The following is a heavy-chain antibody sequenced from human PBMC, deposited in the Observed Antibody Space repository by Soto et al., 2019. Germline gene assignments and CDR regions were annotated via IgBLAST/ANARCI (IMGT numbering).Heavy chain of an antibody. V-gene: IGHV1-18*01. CDR1: GYTFTSYG. Sequence: ASVKVSCKASGYTFTSYGISWVRQAPGQGLEWMGWISAYNGNTNYAQKLQGRVTMTTDTSTSTAYMELRSLRSDDTAVYYCASQQYSSSSEWFDPWGQGTLVTAPQ. CDR2: ISAYNGNT. CDR3: ASQQYSSSSEWFDP. J-gene: IGHJ5*02. D-gene: IGHD6-6*01.